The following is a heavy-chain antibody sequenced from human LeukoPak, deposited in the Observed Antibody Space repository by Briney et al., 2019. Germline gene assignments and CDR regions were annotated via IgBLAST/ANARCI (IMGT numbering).Heavy chain of an antibody. Sequence: PGGSLRLSCAASGFTFSSYAMSWVRQAPGKGLEWVSAISGSGGSTYYADSVKGRFTISRDNSKNTLYLQMNSLRAEDTAVYYCAKRGQYYYDSSEDYWGQGTLVTVSS. CDR1: GFTFSSYA. CDR3: AKRGQYYYDSSEDY. D-gene: IGHD3-22*01. J-gene: IGHJ4*02. V-gene: IGHV3-23*01. CDR2: ISGSGGST.